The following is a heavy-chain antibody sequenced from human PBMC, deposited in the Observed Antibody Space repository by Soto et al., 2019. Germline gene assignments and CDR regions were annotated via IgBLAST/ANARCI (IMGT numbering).Heavy chain of an antibody. D-gene: IGHD2-8*02. CDR3: TGEVASGY. J-gene: IGHJ4*02. Sequence: QVQLVESGGGVVQPGRSLRLSCAVSGFTVSTHGMHWVRQAPGKGLEWVAVISRDGNTKYYADSVKGRFTISRDNSRNTLFLEMSSLRGDVMAVYYCTGEVASGYWGQETLVTVSS. V-gene: IGHV3-30*03. CDR2: ISRDGNTK. CDR1: GFTVSTHG.